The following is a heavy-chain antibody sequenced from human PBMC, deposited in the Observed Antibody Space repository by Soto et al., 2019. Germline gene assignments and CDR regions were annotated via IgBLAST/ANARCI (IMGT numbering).Heavy chain of an antibody. CDR3: ARDLRYNYGHYFDY. V-gene: IGHV4-59*01. CDR2: IYYSGST. J-gene: IGHJ4*02. Sequence: SETLSLTCTVSGGSISSYYWSWIRQPPGKGLEWIGYIYYSGSTNYNPSLKSRVAISVDTSKNQFSLKLSSVTAADTAVYYCARDLRYNYGHYFDYWGQGTLVTVSS. CDR1: GGSISSYY. D-gene: IGHD5-18*01.